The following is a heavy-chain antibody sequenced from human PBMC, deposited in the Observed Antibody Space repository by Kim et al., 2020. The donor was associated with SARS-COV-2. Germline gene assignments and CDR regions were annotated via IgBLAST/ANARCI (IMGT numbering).Heavy chain of an antibody. CDR1: GFIFTTYA. J-gene: IGHJ4*02. Sequence: GGSLRLSCATSGFIFTTYAMSWVRQAPGKGLEWVSVISGSGGSTYYTDSVKGRFTISRDNSKNTLSLQMNSLRGEDTAVYYCARVRHSDFWSGYSAEYFFDYWGQGNMVTVSS. V-gene: IGHV3-23*01. CDR2: ISGSGGST. D-gene: IGHD3-3*01. CDR3: ARVRHSDFWSGYSAEYFFDY.